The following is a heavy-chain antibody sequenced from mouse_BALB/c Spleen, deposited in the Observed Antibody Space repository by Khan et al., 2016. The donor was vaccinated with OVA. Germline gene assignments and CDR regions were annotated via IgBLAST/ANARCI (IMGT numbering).Heavy chain of an antibody. CDR3: ARGYCCSSYGDAMDY. Sequence: EVELVESGGGLVQPGGSRKLSCAAAGFTFSSFGMHWVRQAPEKGLEWVAYISSGSSTIYYADTVKGRFTISRDNPKNTLFLQMTSLRSEDTAMYYCARGYCCSSYGDAMDYWGQGTSVTVSS. V-gene: IGHV5-17*02. D-gene: IGHD1-1*01. J-gene: IGHJ4*01. CDR2: ISSGSSTI. CDR1: GFTFSSFG.